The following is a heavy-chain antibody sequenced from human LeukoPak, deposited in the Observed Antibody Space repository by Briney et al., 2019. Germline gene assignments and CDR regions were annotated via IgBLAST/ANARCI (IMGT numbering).Heavy chain of an antibody. CDR2: FSWNIGKL. CDR1: GFTFVHLG. J-gene: IGHJ4*01. CDR3: ARASPPVGGVTAPSYYIDY. D-gene: IGHD3-16*01. Sequence: GRSLRPSCAASGFTFVHLGLPWFRQPPGKGLNGVSVFSWNIGKLSYAASVRGRFTISRDDAKNSLFLKMNSLRPEDRALYYSARASPPVGGVTAPSYYIDYWGQGTLATVSS. V-gene: IGHV3-9*01.